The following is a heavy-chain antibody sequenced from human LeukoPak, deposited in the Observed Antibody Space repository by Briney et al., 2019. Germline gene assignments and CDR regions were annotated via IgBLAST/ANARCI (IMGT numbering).Heavy chain of an antibody. D-gene: IGHD3-10*01. CDR3: AKAEGSGNQPFDY. CDR1: GFTFSSYA. V-gene: IGHV3-23*01. Sequence: PGGSLRLSCAVSGFTFSSYAMSWVRQAPGKGLQWVSFISGGGGTTYYADSVKGRFTVSRDNSKNTLYLQMSSLRAEDTAVYYCAKAEGSGNQPFDYWGQGTLVTVSS. J-gene: IGHJ4*02. CDR2: ISGGGGTT.